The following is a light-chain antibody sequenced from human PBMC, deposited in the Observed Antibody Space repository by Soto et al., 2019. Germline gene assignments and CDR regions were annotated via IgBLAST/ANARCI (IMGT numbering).Light chain of an antibody. CDR1: SGSIVSNY. CDR2: EDN. CDR3: QSYDSSNFGV. J-gene: IGLJ3*02. V-gene: IGLV6-57*03. Sequence: NFMLTQPHSVSESPGKTVTISCTRSSGSIVSNYVQWYQQRPGSAPTTVIYEDNQRPSGVPDRFSGSIDSSSNSASLTISGLKTEDEADYYCQSYDSSNFGVFGGGTKVTVL.